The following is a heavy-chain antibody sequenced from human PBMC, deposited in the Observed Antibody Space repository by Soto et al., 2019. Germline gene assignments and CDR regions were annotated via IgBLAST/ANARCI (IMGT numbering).Heavy chain of an antibody. D-gene: IGHD6-19*01. J-gene: IGHJ4*02. Sequence: GGSLRLSCAASGFTFSSYGMHWVRQAPGKGLEWVAVIWYDGSNKYYADSVKGRFTISRDNSKNTLYLQMNSLRAEDTAVYYCSRDDGAYTSGPADYWGQGTLVTVSS. V-gene: IGHV3-33*01. CDR1: GFTFSSYG. CDR3: SRDDGAYTSGPADY. CDR2: IWYDGSNK.